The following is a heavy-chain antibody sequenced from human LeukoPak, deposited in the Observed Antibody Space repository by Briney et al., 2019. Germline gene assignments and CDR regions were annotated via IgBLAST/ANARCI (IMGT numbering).Heavy chain of an antibody. D-gene: IGHD3-16*01. J-gene: IGHJ4*02. V-gene: IGHV3-33*01. CDR2: IWYDGSKK. Sequence: GGSLRLSCEASGFTFSTSGMHWVRQAPGKGPEWLAVIWYDGSKKYYADSVMGRFTISRDNSRNTLYLQMNSLRAEDTAVYYCARHRDDAGGAGQYYFDFWGQGTLVTVSS. CDR1: GFTFSTSG. CDR3: ARHRDDAGGAGQYYFDF.